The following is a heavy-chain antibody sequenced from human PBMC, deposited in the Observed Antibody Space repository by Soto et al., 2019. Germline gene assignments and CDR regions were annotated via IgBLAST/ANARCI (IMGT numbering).Heavy chain of an antibody. CDR3: ARDSRIWDYYYYMDV. Sequence: PSEMLSLPCAVYGGCFRGYYSRWIRHPPGKGLEWIGAINHSGSTNYNPSLKTRVTISVDTSKNQFSLKLSSVTAADTAVYYCARDSRIWDYYYYMDVWGQGTTVTVSS. J-gene: IGHJ6*03. V-gene: IGHV4-34*01. CDR1: GGCFRGYY. D-gene: IGHD1-20*01. CDR2: INHSGST.